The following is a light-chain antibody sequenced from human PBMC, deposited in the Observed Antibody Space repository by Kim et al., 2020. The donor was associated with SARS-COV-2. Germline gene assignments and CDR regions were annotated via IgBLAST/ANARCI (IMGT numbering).Light chain of an antibody. Sequence: QTVVTQEPAFSVSPGGTVKLTFGLESGSVSTSSYPSWYQQTPGQAPRTLIYTTSTRSSGVSARFSGSILGNRAALTITGAQADDESVYYCALSVANGMVFGGGTQLTVL. J-gene: IGLJ3*02. CDR1: SGSVSTSSY. V-gene: IGLV8-61*01. CDR3: ALSVANGMV. CDR2: TTS.